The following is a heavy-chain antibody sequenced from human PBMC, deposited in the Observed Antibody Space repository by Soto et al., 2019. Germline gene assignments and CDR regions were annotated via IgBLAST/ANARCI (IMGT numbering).Heavy chain of an antibody. D-gene: IGHD2-2*03. CDR3: ARRGYCSSTSCYFRGPGY. Sequence: ASVKVSCKASGYTFTSYYMHWVRQAPGQGLEWMGIINPSGGSTSYAQKFQGRVTMTRDTSTSTAYMELSSLRFEDTAVYYCARRGYCSSTSCYFRGPGYWGQGTLVTVSS. CDR2: INPSGGST. CDR1: GYTFTSYY. V-gene: IGHV1-46*01. J-gene: IGHJ4*02.